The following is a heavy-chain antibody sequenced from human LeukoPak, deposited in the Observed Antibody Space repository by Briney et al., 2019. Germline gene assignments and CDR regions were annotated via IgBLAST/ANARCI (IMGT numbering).Heavy chain of an antibody. J-gene: IGHJ4*02. D-gene: IGHD2-21*02. CDR3: ARLGGDSYAFDY. CDR2: IYYSGGT. V-gene: IGHV4-38-2*01. Sequence: SETLSLTCAVSGHSIGGGYYWGWIRQSPGKGLEWLGSIYYSGGTYYNPYLKSRVTISIDTSKNQFSLKLSSATAADTAVYYCARLGGDSYAFDYWGQGTLVTVSS. CDR1: GHSIGGGYY.